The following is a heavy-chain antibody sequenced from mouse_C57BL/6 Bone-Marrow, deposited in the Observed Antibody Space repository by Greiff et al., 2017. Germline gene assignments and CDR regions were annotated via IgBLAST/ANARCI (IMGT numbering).Heavy chain of an antibody. CDR2: INPSSGYT. CDR1: GYTFTSYW. Sequence: QVHVKQSGAELAKPGASVKLSCKASGYTFTSYWMHWVKQRPGQGLEWIGYINPSSGYTKYNQKFKDKATLTADKSSSTAYVQLSSLTSEDSAVYYCARRASSYLFAYWGEETLVTVSA. J-gene: IGHJ3*01. D-gene: IGHD1-1*01. V-gene: IGHV1-7*01. CDR3: ARRASSYLFAY.